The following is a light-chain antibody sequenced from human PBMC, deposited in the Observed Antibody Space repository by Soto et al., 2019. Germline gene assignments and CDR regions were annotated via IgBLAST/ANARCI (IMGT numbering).Light chain of an antibody. CDR2: DAS. CDR3: QQYSNLIP. Sequence: DSQKPQCASSLSASVGDRVTITCQASQDVSNYLNWYQQKLGKAPKLLIYDASNLETGVPSRFSGSGSGTYFTFTISSLQPEDFATYYCQQYSNLIPFGQGTRLAIK. CDR1: QDVSNY. V-gene: IGKV1-33*01. J-gene: IGKJ5*01.